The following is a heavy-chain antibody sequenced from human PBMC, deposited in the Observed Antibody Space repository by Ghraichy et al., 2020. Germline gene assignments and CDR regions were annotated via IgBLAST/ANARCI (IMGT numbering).Heavy chain of an antibody. Sequence: LTCAASGFTFSSYSMNWVRQAPGKGLEWVSSISSRSSYIYYADSVKGRFTISRDNAKNSLYLQMNSLRVEDTAVYYCARDTSFDSGVAGPVVSHWGQGTLVTVSS. CDR3: ARDTSFDSGVAGPVVSH. D-gene: IGHD6-19*01. CDR2: ISSRSSYI. V-gene: IGHV3-21*01. J-gene: IGHJ4*02. CDR1: GFTFSSYS.